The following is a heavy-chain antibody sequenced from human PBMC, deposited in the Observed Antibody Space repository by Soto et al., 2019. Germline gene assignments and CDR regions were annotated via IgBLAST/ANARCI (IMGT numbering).Heavy chain of an antibody. Sequence: SVKVSCKASGGTFSSYAISWVRQAPGQGLEWMGGIIPIFGTANYAQKFQGRVTITADESTSTAYMELSSLRSEDTAVYYCARVGLDCSGGSCYSLSNYYYGMDVWGQGTTVTVSS. CDR2: IIPIFGTA. V-gene: IGHV1-69*13. J-gene: IGHJ6*02. CDR1: GGTFSSYA. D-gene: IGHD2-15*01. CDR3: ARVGLDCSGGSCYSLSNYYYGMDV.